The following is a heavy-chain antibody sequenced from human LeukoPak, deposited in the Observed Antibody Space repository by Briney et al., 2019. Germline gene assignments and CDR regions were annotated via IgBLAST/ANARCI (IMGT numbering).Heavy chain of an antibody. J-gene: IGHJ4*02. CDR1: GGLNTHYY. V-gene: IGHV4-59*08. Sequence: SETLSLTCSVSGGLNTHYYWTWIRQPPGKELEWIGYIYHSGSTKYNPSLKSRVTISVDTSKNQFSLKLSSVTAADTAVYYCARLSIVGAWGEDFDYWGQGTLVTVSS. CDR3: ARLSIVGAWGEDFDY. D-gene: IGHD1-26*01. CDR2: IYHSGST.